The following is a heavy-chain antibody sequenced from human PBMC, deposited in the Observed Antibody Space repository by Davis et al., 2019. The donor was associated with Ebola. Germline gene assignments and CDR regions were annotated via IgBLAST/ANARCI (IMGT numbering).Heavy chain of an antibody. CDR2: INSDGSST. J-gene: IGHJ4*02. Sequence: GESLKISCAASGFTFSSYWMHWVRQAPGKGLVWVSRINSDGSSTSYADSVKGRFTISRDNAKNTLYLQMNSLRAEDTAVYYCARPLPRYCSGGSCYSRYFDYWGQGTLVTVSS. D-gene: IGHD2-15*01. CDR1: GFTFSSYW. V-gene: IGHV3-74*01. CDR3: ARPLPRYCSGGSCYSRYFDY.